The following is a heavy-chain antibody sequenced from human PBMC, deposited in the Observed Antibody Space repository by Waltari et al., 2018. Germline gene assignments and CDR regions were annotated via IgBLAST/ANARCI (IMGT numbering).Heavy chain of an antibody. J-gene: IGHJ4*02. V-gene: IGHV4-39*01. CDR3: ARLETKDKGIVVVPGAIFH. D-gene: IGHD2-2*01. Sequence: PGKGLEWIGSIFYRGSTFYNPSLKSRVTISVDTSKNQFCLKLSSVTAADTAVYYWARLETKDKGIVVVPGAIFHWGQGTLVTVSS. CDR2: IFYRGST.